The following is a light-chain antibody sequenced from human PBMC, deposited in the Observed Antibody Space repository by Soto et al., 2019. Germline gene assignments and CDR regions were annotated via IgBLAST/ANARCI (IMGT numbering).Light chain of an antibody. Sequence: SYELTQPPSMSVSPGQTARITCSGDTLPKQYAYWYQQKPGQAPVLVIYKDSERPLGIPERFSGSSSGTTVTLTISAVQAEDEADYYCQTSDSSDTYLVFGGGTKLTVL. J-gene: IGLJ3*02. CDR3: QTSDSSDTYLV. V-gene: IGLV3-25*03. CDR1: TLPKQY. CDR2: KDS.